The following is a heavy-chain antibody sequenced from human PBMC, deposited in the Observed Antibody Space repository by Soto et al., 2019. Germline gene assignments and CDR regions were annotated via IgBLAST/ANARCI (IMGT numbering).Heavy chain of an antibody. V-gene: IGHV3-21*01. CDR2: ISKSDYT. CDR1: GFAFNNYG. Sequence: GGSLRLSCTVSGFAFNNYGINWVRQAPGQGLDWVSSISKSDYTYYSDSVKGRFTISRDNAKNSVSLQMNTLRVEDTAVYYCAREDSIIIPAVSDFWGQGTLVTVSS. J-gene: IGHJ4*02. D-gene: IGHD2-2*01. CDR3: AREDSIIIPAVSDF.